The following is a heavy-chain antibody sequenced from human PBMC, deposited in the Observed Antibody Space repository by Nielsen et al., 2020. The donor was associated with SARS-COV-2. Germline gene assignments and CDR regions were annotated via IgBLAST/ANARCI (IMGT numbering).Heavy chain of an antibody. Sequence: GESLKISCAASGFIFSSYWMHWVRQAPGKGLVWVSRINSDGSSTSYADSVKGRFTISRDNAKNTLYLQMNSLRDDDTAVYYCARVAVPGTGNWGQGTLVTVSS. J-gene: IGHJ4*02. CDR2: INSDGSST. D-gene: IGHD6-19*01. V-gene: IGHV3-74*01. CDR1: GFIFSSYW. CDR3: ARVAVPGTGN.